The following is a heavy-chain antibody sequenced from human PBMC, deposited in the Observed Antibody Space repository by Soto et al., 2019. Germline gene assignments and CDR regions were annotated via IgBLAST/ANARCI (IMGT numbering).Heavy chain of an antibody. D-gene: IGHD3-10*01. CDR2: IYPGDSDT. V-gene: IGHV5-51*01. J-gene: IGHJ4*02. CDR1: GYTFTSYW. CDR3: AGPSSDVFRKVDYFDH. Sequence: PGESLKISCKGSGYTFTSYWIAWVRQMPGKGLEWMGIIYPGDSDTRYSPSFQGQVTISADKSSSTAYLQWSSLKASDTAMYYCAGPSSDVFRKVDYFDHWGQGTLVTVSS.